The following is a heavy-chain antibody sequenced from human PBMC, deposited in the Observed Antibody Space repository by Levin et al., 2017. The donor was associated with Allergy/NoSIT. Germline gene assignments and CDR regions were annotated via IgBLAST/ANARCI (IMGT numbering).Heavy chain of an antibody. CDR3: ARALNDYGDYEISVPRGVDWFDP. D-gene: IGHD4-17*01. CDR2: INHSGST. J-gene: IGHJ5*02. CDR1: GGSFSGYY. Sequence: PSETLSLTCAVYGGSFSGYYWSWIRQPPGKGLEWIGEINHSGSTNYNPSLKSRVTISVDTSKNQFSLKLSSVTAADTAVYYCARALNDYGDYEISVPRGVDWFDPWGQGTLVTVSS. V-gene: IGHV4-34*01.